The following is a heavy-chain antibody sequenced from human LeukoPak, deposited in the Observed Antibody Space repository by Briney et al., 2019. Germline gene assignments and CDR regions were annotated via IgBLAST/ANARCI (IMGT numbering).Heavy chain of an antibody. V-gene: IGHV1-18*01. Sequence: SVKVSCKASGYTFTSYGISWVRKAPGQGLEWMGWISAYNGNTNYAQKLQGRVTMTTDTSTSTAYMELRSLRSDDTAVYYCARDRNVLMVYAIVFDYWGQGTLVTVSS. J-gene: IGHJ4*02. CDR2: ISAYNGNT. CDR1: GYTFTSYG. CDR3: ARDRNVLMVYAIVFDY. D-gene: IGHD2-8*01.